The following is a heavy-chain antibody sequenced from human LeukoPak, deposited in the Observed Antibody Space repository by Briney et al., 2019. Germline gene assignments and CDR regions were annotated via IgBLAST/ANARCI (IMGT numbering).Heavy chain of an antibody. D-gene: IGHD6-19*01. Sequence: GGSLRLSCAASGFTFSDYYMSWIRQAPGKGLEWVSYISSSSSYTNYADSVKGRFTISRDNAKNSLYLQMNSLRAEDTAVYYCASIAVAAPQGYWGQGTLVTVSS. CDR1: GFTFSDYY. J-gene: IGHJ4*02. V-gene: IGHV3-11*06. CDR3: ASIAVAAPQGY. CDR2: ISSSSSYT.